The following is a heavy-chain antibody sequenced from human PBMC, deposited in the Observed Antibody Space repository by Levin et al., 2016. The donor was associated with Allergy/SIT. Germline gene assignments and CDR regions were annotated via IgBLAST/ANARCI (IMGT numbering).Heavy chain of an antibody. J-gene: IGHJ6*02. CDR2: INDDGSDT. Sequence: GSLKISCAASGFTFRSYWMHWVRQSPGKGLVWVSRINDDGSDTIYADSVKGRFTISRDNAKKMVYLQMNSLRAEDTALYFCARDYYYSGLDVWGQGTTVTVSS. CDR1: GFTFRSYW. V-gene: IGHV3-74*01. CDR3: ARDYYYSGLDV.